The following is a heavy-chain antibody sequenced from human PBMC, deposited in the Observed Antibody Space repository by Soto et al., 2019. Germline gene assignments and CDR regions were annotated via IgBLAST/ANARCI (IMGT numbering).Heavy chain of an antibody. CDR3: ARDLDDCSGGSCYSGLFDY. V-gene: IGHV3-33*01. D-gene: IGHD2-15*01. CDR2: IWYDGSNK. CDR1: GFTFSSYG. J-gene: IGHJ4*02. Sequence: QVQLVESGGGVVQPGRSLRLSCAASGFTFSSYGMHWVRQAPGKGLEWVAVIWYDGSNKYYADSVKSRFTISRDNSKNTLYLQMNSLRAEDTAVYYCARDLDDCSGGSCYSGLFDYWGQGTLVTVSS.